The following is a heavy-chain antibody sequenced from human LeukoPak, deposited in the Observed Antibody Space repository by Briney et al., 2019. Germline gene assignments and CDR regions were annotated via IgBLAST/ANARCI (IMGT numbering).Heavy chain of an antibody. CDR3: ARDRDKDHGTNGHPIEADY. V-gene: IGHV1-8*01. J-gene: IGHJ4*02. CDR1: GYTFTSYD. CDR2: MNPNSGNT. D-gene: IGHD1-14*01. Sequence: ASVKVSCKASGYTFTSYDFNWVRQAAGQGLEWLGWMNPNSGNTGYAQKFQGRVTMTRDTSTSTVYMELSSLRSEDTAVYYCARDRDKDHGTNGHPIEADYWGQGTLVTVSS.